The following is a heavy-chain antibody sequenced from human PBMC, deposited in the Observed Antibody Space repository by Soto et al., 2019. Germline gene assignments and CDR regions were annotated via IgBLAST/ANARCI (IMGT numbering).Heavy chain of an antibody. CDR2: ISGSGGST. Sequence: EVQVLESGGGLVQPGGSLRLSCAASGFTFSSYAMSWVRQARGKRLEWVSSISGSGGSTYYADSVKGRFTISRANSKNTLYLQMNSLRAEDTAVYYCAKDPGEDTYWFDYWGQGTLVTVSS. J-gene: IGHJ4*02. CDR1: GFTFSSYA. CDR3: AKDPGEDTYWFDY. V-gene: IGHV3-23*01. D-gene: IGHD2-8*02.